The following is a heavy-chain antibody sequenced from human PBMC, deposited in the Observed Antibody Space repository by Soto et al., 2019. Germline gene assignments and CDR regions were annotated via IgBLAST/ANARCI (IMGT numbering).Heavy chain of an antibody. D-gene: IGHD1-26*01. V-gene: IGHV1-8*01. Sequence: QVQLVQSGAEVKKSGASVKVSCKASGYTFTSSDINWVRQATGQGLEWMGWMNPNTGNIGYTQRFQGRVSMTRNIAITTADTELSGLKSDDTAVDYCARGRIVGGAFDYWGQGTLVTVSS. CDR2: MNPNTGNI. J-gene: IGHJ4*02. CDR1: GYTFTSSD. CDR3: ARGRIVGGAFDY.